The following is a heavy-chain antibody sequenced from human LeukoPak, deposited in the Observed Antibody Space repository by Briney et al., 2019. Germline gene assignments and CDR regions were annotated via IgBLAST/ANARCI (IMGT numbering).Heavy chain of an antibody. D-gene: IGHD3-10*02. CDR2: ISSSGSTI. J-gene: IGHJ6*04. Sequence: GGSLRLSCAASGLTFSSYEMNWVRQAPGKGLERVSYISSSGSTIYYADSVKGRFTISRDNAKNSLYLQMNSLRAEDTAVYYCAELGITMIGGVWGKGTTVTISS. CDR1: GLTFSSYE. V-gene: IGHV3-48*03. CDR3: AELGITMIGGV.